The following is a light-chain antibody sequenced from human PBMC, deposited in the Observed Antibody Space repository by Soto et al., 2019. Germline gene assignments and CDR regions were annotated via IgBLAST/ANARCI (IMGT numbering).Light chain of an antibody. CDR1: QSVPHSY. Sequence: EVVVSQSPNTLSLSTGERATLSCRASQSVPHSYLAWYQQKPGQAPRLLIYDASNRATGIPARFSGSGSGTEFTLTISSLQSEDFAVYYCQQYNNWWTFGQGTKVAI. CDR2: DAS. J-gene: IGKJ1*01. V-gene: IGKV3D-7*01. CDR3: QQYNNWWT.